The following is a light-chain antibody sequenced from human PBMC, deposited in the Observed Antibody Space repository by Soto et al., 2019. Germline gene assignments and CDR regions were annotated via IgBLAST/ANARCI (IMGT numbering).Light chain of an antibody. Sequence: DIVFTQSPGTLSLSPGERATLSCRASQSVGSRFLAWYQQKPGQAPRLLIYGASNRATGIPDRFSGSGSGTDSTLTISRLEPEDFAVYYCQQSGTSPPVAFGGGTKVDIK. J-gene: IGKJ4*01. CDR2: GAS. CDR3: QQSGTSPPVA. CDR1: QSVGSRF. V-gene: IGKV3-20*01.